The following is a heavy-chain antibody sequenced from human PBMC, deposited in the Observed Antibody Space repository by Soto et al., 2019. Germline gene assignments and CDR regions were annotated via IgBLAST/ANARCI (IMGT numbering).Heavy chain of an antibody. V-gene: IGHV1-18*01. CDR3: ARIFGGRGIAAAGTTVNDY. CDR2: ISAYNGNT. D-gene: IGHD6-13*01. CDR1: GYTFTSYG. J-gene: IGHJ4*02. Sequence: GASVKVSCKASGYTFTSYGISWVLQAPGQGLEWMGWISAYNGNTNYAQKLQGRVTMTTDTSTSTAYMELRSLRSDDTAVYYCARIFGGRGIAAAGTTVNDYWGQGTLVTVSS.